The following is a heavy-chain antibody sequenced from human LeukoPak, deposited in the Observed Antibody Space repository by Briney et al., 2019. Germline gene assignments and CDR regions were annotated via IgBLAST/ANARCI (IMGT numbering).Heavy chain of an antibody. D-gene: IGHD4-17*01. CDR2: ITKDGTT. J-gene: IGHJ4*02. CDR1: GIPFVDAW. V-gene: IGHV3-15*01. Sequence: GGSLRLSCVPSGIPFVDAWMSWVRQTPGKGLEWIGRITKDGTTDYAAPVQGRFTISRDNSINTFYLLMNSLKIEDTAVYYCTWMTTVLTVDFWGRGTLVTVSS. CDR3: TWMTTVLTVDF.